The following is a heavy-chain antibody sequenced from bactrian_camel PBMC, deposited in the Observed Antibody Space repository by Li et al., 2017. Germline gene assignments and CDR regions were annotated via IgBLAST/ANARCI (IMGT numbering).Heavy chain of an antibody. CDR3: ADSGNYQYTDYDYTY. V-gene: IGHV3S9*01. Sequence: HVQLVESGGGLVQPGGSLRLSCAATGFTFSNYAMGWVRQAPGKGLEWVSVISSGGNTYYADSVKGRFTISKDNAKNTVYLQMNSLKPEDTAVYYCADSGNYQYTDYDYTYWGQGTQVTVS. CDR1: GFTFSNYA. D-gene: IGHD4*01. CDR2: ISSGGNT. J-gene: IGHJ4*01.